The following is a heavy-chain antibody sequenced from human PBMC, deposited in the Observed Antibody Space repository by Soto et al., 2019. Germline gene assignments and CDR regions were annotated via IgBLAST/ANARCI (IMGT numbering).Heavy chain of an antibody. Sequence: QVQLQESGPGLVKPSQTLSLTCTVSGGSISSGSYYWSWIRQHPGKGLEWIGYIYYSGSTYYNPSLKSRVTISVDTSKNQFSLKLSSVTAADTAVYYCAGDREDRWLQWSEKMNWGQGTLVTVSS. J-gene: IGHJ4*02. CDR3: AGDREDRWLQWSEKMN. D-gene: IGHD5-12*01. CDR1: GGSISSGSYY. CDR2: IYYSGST. V-gene: IGHV4-31*03.